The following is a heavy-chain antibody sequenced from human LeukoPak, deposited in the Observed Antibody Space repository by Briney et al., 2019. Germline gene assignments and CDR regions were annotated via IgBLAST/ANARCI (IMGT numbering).Heavy chain of an antibody. V-gene: IGHV3-30*02. Sequence: SGGSLRLSCAASGFTFSTYGMHWVRQAPGKGLEWVAVIWYGDTYYADSVKGRFTISRDNSKNTLYLQMNSLRAEDTAVYYCAKDGDSKLHGYSFAYWGQEPLVPVSS. CDR1: GFTFSTYG. CDR2: IWYGDT. CDR3: AKDGDSKLHGYSFAY. J-gene: IGHJ4*02. D-gene: IGHD2-2*03.